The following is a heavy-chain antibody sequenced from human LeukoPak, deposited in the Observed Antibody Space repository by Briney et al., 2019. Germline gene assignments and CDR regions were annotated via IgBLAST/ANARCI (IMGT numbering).Heavy chain of an antibody. CDR2: INHSGST. D-gene: IGHD3-22*01. CDR3: ARDNYYYDSSGSQPFDY. V-gene: IGHV4-34*01. Sequence: SETLSLTCAVYGGSFSGYYWSWIRQPPGKGLEWIGEINHSGSTNYNPSLKSRVTMSVDTSKNQFSLKLSSVTAADTAVYYCARDNYYYDSSGSQPFDYWGQGTLVTVSS. CDR1: GGSFSGYY. J-gene: IGHJ4*02.